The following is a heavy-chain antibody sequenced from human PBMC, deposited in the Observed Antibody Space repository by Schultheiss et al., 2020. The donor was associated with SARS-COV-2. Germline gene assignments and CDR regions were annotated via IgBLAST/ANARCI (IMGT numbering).Heavy chain of an antibody. Sequence: GESLKISCAASGFTFSSYSMNWVRQAPGKGLEWVSSISSSSSYIYYADSVKGRFTISRDNAKNSLYLQMNSLRAEDTAVYYCARDGGSYGIDYWGQGTLVTVSS. D-gene: IGHD1-26*01. CDR1: GFTFSSYS. CDR2: ISSSSSYI. V-gene: IGHV3-21*01. CDR3: ARDGGSYGIDY. J-gene: IGHJ4*02.